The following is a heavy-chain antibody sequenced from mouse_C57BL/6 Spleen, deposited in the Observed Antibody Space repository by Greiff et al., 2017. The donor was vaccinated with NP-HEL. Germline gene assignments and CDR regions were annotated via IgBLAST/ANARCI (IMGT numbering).Heavy chain of an antibody. CDR1: GFNIKDYY. CDR3: TRDYGTPGFAD. CDR2: IDPEDGDT. Sequence: VQLKQSGAELVRPGASVKLSCTASGFNIKDYYMHWVKQRPEQGLEWIGRIDPEDGDTEYAPKFQGKATMTADTSSNTAYLQLSSLTSEDAAVYYCTRDYGTPGFADWGQGTLVTVSA. J-gene: IGHJ3*01. V-gene: IGHV14-1*01. D-gene: IGHD1-1*01.